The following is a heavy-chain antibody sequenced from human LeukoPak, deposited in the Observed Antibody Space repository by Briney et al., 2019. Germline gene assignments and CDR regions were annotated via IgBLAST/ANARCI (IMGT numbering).Heavy chain of an antibody. V-gene: IGHV1-18*01. CDR2: ISAYNGNT. CDR1: GYTFTSYG. CDR3: ARGPRGGIFGVPYHWAEDY. Sequence: ASVKVSCKASGYTFTSYGISWVRQAPGQGLEWMGCISAYNGNTNYAQKLQDRVTITTDTSTSTAYLALRSLRSDDTAVYSCARGPRGGIFGVPYHWAEDYWGQGTLVTVSS. D-gene: IGHD3-3*01. J-gene: IGHJ4*02.